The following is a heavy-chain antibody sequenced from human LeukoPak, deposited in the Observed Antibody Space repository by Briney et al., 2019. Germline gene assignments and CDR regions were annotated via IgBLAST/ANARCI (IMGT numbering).Heavy chain of an antibody. J-gene: IGHJ4*02. Sequence: PGGSLRLSCAASGIAVIVNYMSWVRQPPGKALEWVSFISINTDTFYADSVRGRFTISRDSSKNTLFLQMNSLRDEDSAVYYCAIAQSWDELFDSWGQGTLVTVSS. D-gene: IGHD1-26*01. CDR3: AIAQSWDELFDS. V-gene: IGHV3-53*01. CDR2: ISINTDT. CDR1: GIAVIVNY.